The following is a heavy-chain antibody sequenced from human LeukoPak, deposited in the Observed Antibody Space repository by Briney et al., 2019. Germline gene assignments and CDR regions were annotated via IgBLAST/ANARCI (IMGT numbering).Heavy chain of an antibody. D-gene: IGHD5-24*01. CDR1: GYTFTSYY. J-gene: IGHJ4*02. CDR3: ARGGDGYNTIGY. CDR2: INPGGGSA. V-gene: IGHV1-46*01. Sequence: ASVKVSCKASGYTFTSYYIHWVRQAPGQGLEWMGIINPGGGSASYAQKFQGRVTMTRDTSTSTVYMELRSLRSEDTAVYYCARGGDGYNTIGYWGQGTLVTVSS.